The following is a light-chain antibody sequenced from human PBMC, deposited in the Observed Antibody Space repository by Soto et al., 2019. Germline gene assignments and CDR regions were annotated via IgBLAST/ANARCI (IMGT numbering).Light chain of an antibody. J-gene: IGKJ1*01. CDR3: QQYGSS. V-gene: IGKV3-20*01. Sequence: VLKQSPGTLSLSPGERATLSCRASQSVSSRLAWYQQKPGQAPRLLIYGASSRATGIPDRFSGSGSGTDFTLTISRLEPEDFAVYYCQQYGSSFGQGTKVDIK. CDR2: GAS. CDR1: QSVSSR.